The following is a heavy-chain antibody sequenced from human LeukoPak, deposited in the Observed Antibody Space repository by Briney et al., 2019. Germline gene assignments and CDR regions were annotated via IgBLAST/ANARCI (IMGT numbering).Heavy chain of an antibody. J-gene: IGHJ5*02. CDR2: ISGSGGNT. Sequence: GGSLRLSCVASGFTFYSYGMSWVRQALGKGLEWVSGISGSGGNTNYADSVKGRFTISRDNSKNTLYLQMNSLRAEDTAVYYCAKRPTGEAKNWFDPWGQGTLVTVSS. V-gene: IGHV3-23*01. CDR1: GFTFYSYG. CDR3: AKRPTGEAKNWFDP. D-gene: IGHD7-27*01.